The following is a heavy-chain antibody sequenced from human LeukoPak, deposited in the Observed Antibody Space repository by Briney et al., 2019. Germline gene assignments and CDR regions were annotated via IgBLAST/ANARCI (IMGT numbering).Heavy chain of an antibody. Sequence: GGSLRLSCAASGFTFSSYNMNWVRQAPGKGLEWVSSISSSSSYIYYADSVKGRFTISRDNAKNSLYLQMNSLRAEDTAVYYCARALYCGGDCYSGGFDYWGQGTLVTVSS. CDR1: GFTFSSYN. CDR2: ISSSSSYI. J-gene: IGHJ4*02. CDR3: ARALYCGGDCYSGGFDY. V-gene: IGHV3-21*01. D-gene: IGHD2-21*02.